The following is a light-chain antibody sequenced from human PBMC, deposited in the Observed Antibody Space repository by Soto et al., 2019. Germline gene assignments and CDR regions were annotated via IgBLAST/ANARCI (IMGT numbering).Light chain of an antibody. CDR3: SSYTSTSTHYV. Sequence: QSVLTQPASVSGSPGQSITISCTGTSSDVGGYNYVSWYQQHPGKAPKLMIYEVSNRPSGVSNRFSGSKSGNTASLTISGLQAEDEADYYCSSYTSTSTHYVFGNGTKVTV. V-gene: IGLV2-14*01. J-gene: IGLJ1*01. CDR1: SSDVGGYNY. CDR2: EVS.